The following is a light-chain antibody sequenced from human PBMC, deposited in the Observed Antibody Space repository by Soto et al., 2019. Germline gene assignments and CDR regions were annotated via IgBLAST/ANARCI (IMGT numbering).Light chain of an antibody. V-gene: IGKV3-20*01. CDR2: GAS. Sequence: DIVLPQSPGTLSLSPGERATLSCRASQSISSSYLAWFQQKPGQSPRLLIYGASSRPTGIPDRFSGSGSGTDFTLAISRLEPEDFALYYCQQYGSPPFTFGGGTKVDIK. CDR1: QSISSSY. J-gene: IGKJ4*01. CDR3: QQYGSPPFT.